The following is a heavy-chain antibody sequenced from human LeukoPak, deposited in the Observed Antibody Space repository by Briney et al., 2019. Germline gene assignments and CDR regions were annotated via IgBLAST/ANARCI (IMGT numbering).Heavy chain of an antibody. CDR2: INSDGSST. CDR1: GFTFSSYW. J-gene: IGHJ4*02. D-gene: IGHD1-1*01. V-gene: IGHV3-74*01. CDR3: ARAPGPPNYYFDY. Sequence: PGGSLRLSCAASGFTFSSYWMHWVRQAPGKGLVWVSRINSDGSSTSYADSVKGRFTISRDNAKNTLYLQMDSLRAEDTAVYYCARAPGPPNYYFDYWGQGTLVTVSS.